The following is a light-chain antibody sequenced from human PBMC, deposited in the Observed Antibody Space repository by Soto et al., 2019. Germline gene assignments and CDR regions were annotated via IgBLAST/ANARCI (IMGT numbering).Light chain of an antibody. CDR2: GAS. Sequence: DIVLTQSPVTLSLSPGERATLSCRASQSLRSSYLAWYQQKPGQAPRLLMYGASNSAAGFPDRFSGSGSGTDFTLTISRLEPEDFAVYSCHCQQFAESSPYTLGQGTKVEMK. CDR1: QSLRSSY. CDR3: HCQQFAESSPYT. V-gene: IGKV3-20*01. J-gene: IGKJ2*01.